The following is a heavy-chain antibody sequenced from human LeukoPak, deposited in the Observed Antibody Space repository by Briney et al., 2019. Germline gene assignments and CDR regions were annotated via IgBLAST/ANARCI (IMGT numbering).Heavy chain of an antibody. CDR3: ARGPLYYYGSAQYYFDS. J-gene: IGHJ4*02. CDR2: ITGNGLST. D-gene: IGHD3-10*01. V-gene: IGHV3-64*01. CDR1: GFSFNSYT. Sequence: PGGSLRLSCAASGFSFNSYTMHWVRQSPGKGLEYVSAITGNGLSTYYANSVKGRFTISRDNSKNSLYLQMGSLRIEDMAVYYCARGPLYYYGSAQYYFDSWGQGTLVTVSS.